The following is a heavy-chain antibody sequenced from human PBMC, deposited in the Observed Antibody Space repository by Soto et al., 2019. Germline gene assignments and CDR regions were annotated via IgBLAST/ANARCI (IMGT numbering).Heavy chain of an antibody. CDR2: IYRGGST. D-gene: IGHD6-13*01. J-gene: IGHJ4*02. Sequence: PGGSLRLSCAASGFTVSSNYMSWVRQAPGKGLEWVSVIYRGGSTYYADSVKGRFTISRDNSKNMLYLQMNSLRAEDTAVVFCARSGYSSSWTGYYFDYWGPGTLVTVSS. CDR1: GFTVSSNY. CDR3: ARSGYSSSWTGYYFDY. V-gene: IGHV3-53*01.